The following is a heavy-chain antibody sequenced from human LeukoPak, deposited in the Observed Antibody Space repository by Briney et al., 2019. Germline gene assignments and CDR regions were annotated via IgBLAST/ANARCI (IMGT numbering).Heavy chain of an antibody. CDR3: AGHHPRNTVDF. D-gene: IGHD2-8*02. J-gene: IGHJ4*02. CDR1: GGSISSYY. V-gene: IGHV4-59*08. CDR2: ISDIGSI. Sequence: SETLSLTCTVSGGSISSYYWSWIRQPPGKGLEWIAYISDIGSINYNPSLKSRVTISLDTSKNQFSLKLSSVAAADTAVYYCAGHHPRNTVDFWGQGTLVTVSS.